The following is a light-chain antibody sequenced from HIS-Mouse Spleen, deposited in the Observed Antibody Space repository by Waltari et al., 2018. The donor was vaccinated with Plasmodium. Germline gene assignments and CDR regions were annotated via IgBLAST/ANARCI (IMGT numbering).Light chain of an antibody. CDR3: QQYNNWSFT. CDR2: GAS. J-gene: IGKJ3*01. V-gene: IGKV3-15*01. Sequence: EIVMTQSPATLSVSPGDRATLPCRASPSVSSNLAWYQQKPGQAPRLLIYGASPRATGIPARFSGSGSGTEFTLTIGSLQSEDFAVYYCQQYNNWSFTFGPGTKVDIK. CDR1: PSVSSN.